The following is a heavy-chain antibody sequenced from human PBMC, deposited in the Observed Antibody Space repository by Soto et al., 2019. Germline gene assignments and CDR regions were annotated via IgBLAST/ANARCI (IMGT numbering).Heavy chain of an antibody. CDR2: ISAYNGNT. J-gene: IGHJ5*02. V-gene: IGHV1-18*04. Sequence: QVQLVQSGAEVKKPGASVKVSCKASGYTFTSYGISWVRQAPGQGLEWMGWISAYNGNTNYAQKLQGRVTMITDTSTSTAYMELRSLRSDDTAVYYCARVTYGEHAHLNWFDPWGQGTLVTVSS. CDR1: GYTFTSYG. D-gene: IGHD4-17*01. CDR3: ARVTYGEHAHLNWFDP.